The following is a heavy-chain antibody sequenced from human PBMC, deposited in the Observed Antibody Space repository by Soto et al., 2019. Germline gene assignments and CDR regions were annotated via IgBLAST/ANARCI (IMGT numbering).Heavy chain of an antibody. D-gene: IGHD3-10*01. V-gene: IGHV3-43*01. Sequence: EVQLVESGGVVVQPGGSLRLSCAASGFTFDDYTMHWVRQAPGKGLEWVPLISWDGGSTYYADSVKGRFTISRDNSKNSLYLQMNSLRTEDTALYYCAKDIHYYGSGSPLGYWGQGTLVTVSS. CDR1: GFTFDDYT. CDR3: AKDIHYYGSGSPLGY. CDR2: ISWDGGST. J-gene: IGHJ4*02.